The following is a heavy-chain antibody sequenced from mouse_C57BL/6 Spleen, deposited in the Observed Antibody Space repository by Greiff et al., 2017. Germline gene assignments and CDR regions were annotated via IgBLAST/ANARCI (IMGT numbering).Heavy chain of an antibody. D-gene: IGHD1-1*02. Sequence: EVQLVESGGGLVKPGGSLKLSCAASGFTFSSYAMSWVRQTPEKRLEWVATISDGGSYTYYPDNVKGRFTISRDNAKNNLYLQMSHLKSEDTAMYYCARDQGYGLYYFDYWGQGTTLTVSS. CDR2: ISDGGSYT. V-gene: IGHV5-4*01. CDR3: ARDQGYGLYYFDY. CDR1: GFTFSSYA. J-gene: IGHJ2*01.